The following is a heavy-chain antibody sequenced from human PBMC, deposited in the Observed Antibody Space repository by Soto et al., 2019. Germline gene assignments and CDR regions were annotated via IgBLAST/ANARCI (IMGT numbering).Heavy chain of an antibody. V-gene: IGHV1-69*01. CDR1: GGTFSSYA. CDR2: IIPIFGTA. J-gene: IGHJ6*02. CDR3: ARGDIVVVPAAKSSHYYYYGMDV. D-gene: IGHD2-2*01. Sequence: QVQLVQSGAEVKKPGSSVKVSCKASGGTFSSYAISWVRQAPGQGLEWMGGIIPIFGTANYAQKFQGRVTITADESTSTAYMELSSLRSEDTAVYYCARGDIVVVPAAKSSHYYYYGMDVWGQGTLVTVSS.